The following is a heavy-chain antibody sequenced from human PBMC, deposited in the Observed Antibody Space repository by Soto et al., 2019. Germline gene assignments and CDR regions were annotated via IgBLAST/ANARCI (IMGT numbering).Heavy chain of an antibody. Sequence: PGGSLRLSCAASGFTFSAYGMHWVRQAPGKGLEWVSYISGRSTTTHYADSVKGRFTISRDDAENSLYLQLNSLRDDDTAIYYCAREGAFWSGPDYWGQGTLVTVSS. V-gene: IGHV3-48*02. CDR3: AREGAFWSGPDY. D-gene: IGHD3-3*01. J-gene: IGHJ4*02. CDR1: GFTFSAYG. CDR2: ISGRSTTT.